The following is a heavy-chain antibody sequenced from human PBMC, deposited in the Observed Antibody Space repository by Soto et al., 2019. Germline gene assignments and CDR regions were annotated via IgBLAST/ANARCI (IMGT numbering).Heavy chain of an antibody. Sequence: QVQLVQSGAEVKKPGSSVKVSCKASGGTFSSYAISWVRQAPGQGLEWMGGIIPIFGTANYAQKFQGRVTITADESTSTADMELSSLRSEDTAVYYCARDQIAARHPPGAFDIWGQGTMVTVSS. CDR1: GGTFSSYA. CDR2: IIPIFGTA. D-gene: IGHD6-6*01. J-gene: IGHJ3*02. V-gene: IGHV1-69*01. CDR3: ARDQIAARHPPGAFDI.